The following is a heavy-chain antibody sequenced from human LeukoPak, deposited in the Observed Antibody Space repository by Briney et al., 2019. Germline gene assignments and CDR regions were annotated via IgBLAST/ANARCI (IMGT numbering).Heavy chain of an antibody. V-gene: IGHV3-33*06. J-gene: IGHJ3*02. D-gene: IGHD3-16*01. CDR2: IWHDGSKT. Sequence: PGGSLRLSCIAYGFLFSSYGMQWVRQAPGKGVGWVAIIWHDGSKTFYTDSEKGRFTVSRDDSKNTLYLQMNSMRGEDTAVYYCAKDKMVEKGELGDGVDMWGQGTMVTVSS. CDR3: AKDKMVEKGELGDGVDM. CDR1: GFLFSSYG.